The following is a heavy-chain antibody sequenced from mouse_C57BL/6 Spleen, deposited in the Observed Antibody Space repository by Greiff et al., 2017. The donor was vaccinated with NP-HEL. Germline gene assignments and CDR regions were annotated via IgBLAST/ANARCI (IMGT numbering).Heavy chain of an antibody. CDR2: IYPRSGNT. D-gene: IGHD1-1*01. Sequence: VKLMESGAELARPGASVKLSCKASGYTFTSYGISWVKQRTGQGLEWIGEIYPRSGNTYYNEKFKGKATLTADKSSSTAYMELRSLTSEDSAVYFCARDYGSSYGYFEVWGTGTTVTVSS. CDR1: GYTFTSYG. CDR3: ARDYGSSYGYFEV. V-gene: IGHV1-81*01. J-gene: IGHJ1*03.